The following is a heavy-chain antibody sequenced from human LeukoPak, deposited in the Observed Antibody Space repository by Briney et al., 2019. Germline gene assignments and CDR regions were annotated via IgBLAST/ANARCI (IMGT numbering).Heavy chain of an antibody. V-gene: IGHV1-2*02. D-gene: IGHD5-24*01. J-gene: IGHJ2*01. Sequence: ASVKVSCKAAGYTSTDYYMHWVRQAPGQGLEWMGWINPNSGGTNYAQKFQGRVTMTRDTSISTFYMELSWLRSDDTAVFYCGRGGEMHTTGGGGQGLWGRGTLVTVSS. CDR2: INPNSGGT. CDR1: GYTSTDYY. CDR3: GRGGEMHTTGGGGQGL.